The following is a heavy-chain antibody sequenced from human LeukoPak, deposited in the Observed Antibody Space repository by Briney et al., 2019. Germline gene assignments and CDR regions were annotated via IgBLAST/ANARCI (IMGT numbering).Heavy chain of an antibody. D-gene: IGHD6-19*01. CDR3: ARGSGAVAGVDY. CDR2: ISSSSSYI. J-gene: IGHJ4*02. V-gene: IGHV3-21*01. CDR1: GLTFSSYS. Sequence: GGSLRLSCAASGLTFSSYSMNWVRQAPGKGLEWVSSISSSSSYIYYADSVKGRFTISRDNAKNSLYLQMNSLRAEDTAVYYCARGSGAVAGVDYWGQGTLVTVSS.